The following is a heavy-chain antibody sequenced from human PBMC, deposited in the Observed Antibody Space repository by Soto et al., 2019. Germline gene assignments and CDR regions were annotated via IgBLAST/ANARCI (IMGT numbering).Heavy chain of an antibody. J-gene: IGHJ4*02. CDR1: GYTFTSYA. CDR2: ISAYNGNT. CDR3: ARESCSGSYYPFDH. D-gene: IGHD3-10*02. Sequence: QVQLVQSGAEGKKPGASLKVSCKASGYTFTSYAISWVRQAPGQGLEYMGWISAYNGNTDYSQKLQGRVTMTPDTSTLTAYMELRCLRSDDTAVYYCARESCSGSYYPFDHWGQGTLVTVSS. V-gene: IGHV1-18*01.